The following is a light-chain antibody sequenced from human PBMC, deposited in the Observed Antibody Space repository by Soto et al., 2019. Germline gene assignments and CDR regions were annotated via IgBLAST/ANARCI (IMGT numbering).Light chain of an antibody. CDR2: GAS. V-gene: IGKV3-20*01. J-gene: IGKJ1*01. CDR1: QSVSSNY. Sequence: EMVLTRCPGTLSLSPGERATLSCRASQSVSSNYLAWYQQKPGQAPRLLIYGASSRATGIPDRFSGSGSGTDFTLTISRLEPEDFAVYYCQHYGSSPETFGQGTKVDIK. CDR3: QHYGSSPET.